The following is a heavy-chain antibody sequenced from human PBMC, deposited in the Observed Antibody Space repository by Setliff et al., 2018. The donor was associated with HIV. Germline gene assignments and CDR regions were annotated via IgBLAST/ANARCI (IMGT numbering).Heavy chain of an antibody. V-gene: IGHV3-21*01. Sequence: GGSLRLSCAASGFTFSSYSMNWVRQAPGKGLEWVSSISSSSSYIYYADSVKGRFTISRDNAKNSLYLQMNSLRAEDTDVYYCAREPPHYYGSGSYSGGADYWGQGTLVTVSS. CDR2: ISSSSSYI. J-gene: IGHJ4*02. CDR3: AREPPHYYGSGSYSGGADY. D-gene: IGHD3-10*01. CDR1: GFTFSSYS.